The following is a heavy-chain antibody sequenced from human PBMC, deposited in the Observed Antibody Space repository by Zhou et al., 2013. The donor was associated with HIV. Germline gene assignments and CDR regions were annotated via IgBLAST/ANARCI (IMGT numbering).Heavy chain of an antibody. J-gene: IGHJ4*02. CDR2: IIPVRKTS. Sequence: QVQLVQSGAQLKKPGSSVTVSCRPSGGTFGTFGFSWVRQAPGQRPEWLGGIIPVRKTSAYAQTFQGRVSIYKDDSTTTVYLRVNNLTFDDTALYYCARGPYDYVWGSYRYTIDYWGQGTLVAVSS. D-gene: IGHD3-16*02. CDR3: ARGPYDYVWGSYRYTIDY. CDR1: GGTFGTFG. V-gene: IGHV1-69*05.